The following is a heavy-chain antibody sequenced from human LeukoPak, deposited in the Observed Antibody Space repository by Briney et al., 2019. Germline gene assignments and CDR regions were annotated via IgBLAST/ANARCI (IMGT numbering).Heavy chain of an antibody. CDR3: AKDRDDILTGFHFDY. J-gene: IGHJ4*02. CDR1: GFTFDDYA. V-gene: IGHV3-9*03. CDR2: ISWNSGSI. D-gene: IGHD3-9*01. Sequence: GGSLRLSCAASGFTFDDYAMHWVRQASGKGLEWVSGISWNSGSIGYADSVKGRFTISRDNAKNSLYLQMNSLRAEDMALYYCAKDRDDILTGFHFDYWGQGTLVTVSS.